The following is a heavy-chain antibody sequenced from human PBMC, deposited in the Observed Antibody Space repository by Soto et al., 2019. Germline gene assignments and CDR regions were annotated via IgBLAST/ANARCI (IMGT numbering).Heavy chain of an antibody. J-gene: IGHJ4*02. V-gene: IGHV1-18*01. CDR1: GYTFTSYG. D-gene: IGHD6-19*01. Sequence: ASVKVSCKASGYTFTSYGISWVRQAPGQGLEWMGWISAYNGNTNYAQKLQGRVTMTTDTSTSTAYMALRSLRSDDTAVYYCARDRVAGTYFDYWGQVDLVTVSS. CDR2: ISAYNGNT. CDR3: ARDRVAGTYFDY.